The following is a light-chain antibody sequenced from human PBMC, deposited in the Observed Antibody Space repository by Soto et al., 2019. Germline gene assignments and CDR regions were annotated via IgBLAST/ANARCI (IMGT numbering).Light chain of an antibody. CDR1: SSDIGGYNS. V-gene: IGLV2-14*01. CDR3: SSYTSSVAHV. Sequence: QSVLTQPASVSGSPGQSITISCTGTSSDIGGYNSVSWHQQHPGKAPKLMIYEVSNRPSGISNRFSGSKSGNTASLTISGLQAEDEADYYCSSYTSSVAHVFGTGTKLTVL. CDR2: EVS. J-gene: IGLJ1*01.